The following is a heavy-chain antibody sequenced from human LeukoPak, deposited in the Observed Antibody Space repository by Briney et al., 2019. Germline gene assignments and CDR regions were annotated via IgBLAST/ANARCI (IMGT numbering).Heavy chain of an antibody. J-gene: IGHJ6*03. CDR3: ARDGRHSSGFNYYYYYYMDV. CDR2: IKQDGSEK. V-gene: IGHV3-7*01. CDR1: GFTFSNYW. D-gene: IGHD3-22*01. Sequence: GGSLRLSCAASGFTFSNYWMSWVRQAPGKGLEWVANIKQDGSEKYYVGSVKGRFTISRDNAENSLYLQMNSLRAEDTAVYYCARDGRHSSGFNYYYYYYMDVWGKGTTVTVSS.